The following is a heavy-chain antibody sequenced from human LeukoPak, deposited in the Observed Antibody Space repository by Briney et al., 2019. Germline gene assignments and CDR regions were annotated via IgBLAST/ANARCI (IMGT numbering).Heavy chain of an antibody. V-gene: IGHV1-69*13. Sequence: SVNVSCKASGGTFSSYAISWVRQAPGQGLEWMGGIIPIFGTANYAQKFQGRVTITADESTSTAYMELSSLRSEDTAVYYCARAGAFYYDSSGYYEGSFDYWGQGTLVTVSS. CDR3: ARAGAFYYDSSGYYEGSFDY. J-gene: IGHJ4*02. CDR2: IIPIFGTA. CDR1: GGTFSSYA. D-gene: IGHD3-22*01.